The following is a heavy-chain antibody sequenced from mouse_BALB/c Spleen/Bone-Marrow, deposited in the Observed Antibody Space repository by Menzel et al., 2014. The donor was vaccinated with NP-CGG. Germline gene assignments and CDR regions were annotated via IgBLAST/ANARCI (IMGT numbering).Heavy chain of an antibody. Sequence: QVQLQQSGPGLVAPSQSLSITCTVSGFSLTGYGVNWVRQPPGKGLEWLGMIWGDGSTDYNSALKSRLSISKDSSKSQVFLKMNSLQTDDTARYYCARTLGHYAMDYWGQGTSVTVSS. CDR3: ARTLGHYAMDY. CDR1: GFSLTGYG. J-gene: IGHJ4*01. CDR2: IWGDGST. V-gene: IGHV2-6-7*01. D-gene: IGHD4-1*01.